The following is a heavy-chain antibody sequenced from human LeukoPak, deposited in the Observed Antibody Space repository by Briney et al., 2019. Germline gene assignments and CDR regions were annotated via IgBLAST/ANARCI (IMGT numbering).Heavy chain of an antibody. CDR3: ARQLWFGSRAFDI. J-gene: IGHJ3*02. V-gene: IGHV5-51*01. D-gene: IGHD3-10*01. CDR2: VYPGDSDT. CDR1: GYSFTSYW. Sequence: GESLKISCKGSGYSFTSYWIGWVRQMPGKGLEWMGIVYPGDSDTRYSPSFQGQVTISADKSISTAYLQWSSLKASDTAMYYCARQLWFGSRAFDIWGQGTMVTVSS.